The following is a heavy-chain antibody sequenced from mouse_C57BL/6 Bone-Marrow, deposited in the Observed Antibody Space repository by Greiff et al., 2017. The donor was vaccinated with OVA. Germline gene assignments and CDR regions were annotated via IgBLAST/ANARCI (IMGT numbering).Heavy chain of an antibody. CDR1: GYSFTGYY. D-gene: IGHD2-5*01. CDR2: INPSTGGT. Sequence: EVQLQQSGPELVKPGASVKISCKASGYSFTGYYMNWVKQSPEKSLEWIGEINPSTGGTTYNQKFKAKATLTVDKSSSTAYMQHKSLTSEDSAVYYCARGLVTGAYWGQGTLVTVSA. CDR3: ARGLVTGAY. J-gene: IGHJ3*01. V-gene: IGHV1-42*01.